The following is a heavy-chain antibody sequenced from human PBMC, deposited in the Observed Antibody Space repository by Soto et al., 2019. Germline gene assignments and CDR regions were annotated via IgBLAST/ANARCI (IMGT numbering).Heavy chain of an antibody. CDR2: IGSRTSDI. Sequence: LRLSCAASGFTFSSYNMNWVRQAPGKGLEWVSFIGSRTSDIYYADSVKGRFTISRDNAKNSLYLDLTRLRAEDTAVYFCVRDYYDTSGYPNTFDMWGQGTMVTVSS. D-gene: IGHD3-22*01. J-gene: IGHJ3*02. CDR3: VRDYYDTSGYPNTFDM. V-gene: IGHV3-21*01. CDR1: GFTFSSYN.